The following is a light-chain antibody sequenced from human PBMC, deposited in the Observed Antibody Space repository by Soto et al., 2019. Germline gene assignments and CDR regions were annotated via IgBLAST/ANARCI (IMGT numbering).Light chain of an antibody. J-gene: IGLJ2*01. CDR1: SSDIGADDF. CDR2: EVT. V-gene: IGLV2-14*01. Sequence: QSVLTPPASVCGSPGQSITISCTGTSSDIGADDFVSWYQHHPDKTPKLIIFEVTYRPTGISHRFSASKSGNTASLTISGLEAEDEAFYYCSSYRKTTFPHVVFGGGTQLTV. CDR3: SSYRKTTFPHVV.